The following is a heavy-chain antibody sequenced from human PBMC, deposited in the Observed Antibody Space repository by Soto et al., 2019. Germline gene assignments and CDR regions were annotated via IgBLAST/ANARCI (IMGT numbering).Heavy chain of an antibody. V-gene: IGHV1-69*06. CDR3: AREGRGKKAGYNGLVSLGY. CDR1: GSSFINDV. Sequence: QVQLVQAGAEVKTPGSSLKVSCKVSGSSFINDVISWVRPAPGHGLEWLGRIIPIFHSTKYAQSFQGRVTITADKSTSTASLEVSSLRSDDTAVYYCAREGRGKKAGYNGLVSLGYWCQGTLVTVSS. D-gene: IGHD2-2*02. J-gene: IGHJ4*02. CDR2: IIPIFHST.